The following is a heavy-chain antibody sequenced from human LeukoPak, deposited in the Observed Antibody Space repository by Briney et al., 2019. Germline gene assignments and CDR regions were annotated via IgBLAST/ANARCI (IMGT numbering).Heavy chain of an antibody. CDR1: GGSISSHY. CDR2: IYYSGST. Sequence: SETLSLTCTVSGGSISSHYWSWIRQPPGKGLEWIGYIYYSGSTNYNPSPKSRVTISVDTSKNQFSLKLSSVTAADTAVYYCASFMVRGVMGYFDYWGQGTLVTVSS. CDR3: ASFMVRGVMGYFDY. V-gene: IGHV4-59*11. D-gene: IGHD3-10*01. J-gene: IGHJ4*02.